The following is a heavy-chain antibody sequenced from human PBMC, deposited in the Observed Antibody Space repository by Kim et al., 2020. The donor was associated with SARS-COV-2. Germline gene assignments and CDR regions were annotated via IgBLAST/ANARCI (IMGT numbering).Heavy chain of an antibody. CDR1: GYSITSGYY. V-gene: IGHV4-38-2*02. CDR2: IYHSGFT. J-gene: IGHJ4*02. D-gene: IGHD3-22*01. CDR3: AGAYDSSGYYHIDY. Sequence: SETLSLTCTVSGYSITSGYYWGWIRQPPGKGLEWIGSIYHSGFTYYNPSLKSRVTLSVDTSRNQFSLRLNSVTAAETALYYCAGAYDSSGYYHIDYWGQGTLVTVSS.